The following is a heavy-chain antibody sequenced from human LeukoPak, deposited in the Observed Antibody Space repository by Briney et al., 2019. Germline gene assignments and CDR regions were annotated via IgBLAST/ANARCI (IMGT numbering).Heavy chain of an antibody. CDR1: GYXXTXXX. Sequence: GESLKISCKGSGYXXTXXXIXXVXXXPGXXLEXXGXXYPGXXDTRYSPSFQGXVTMSTDKSISTAYLQWSSLKASDTAMYYCARVWXYGSGSYGHNFDYWGQGTLVTVSS. V-gene: IGHV5-51*01. D-gene: IGHD3-10*01. CDR2: XYPGXXDT. CDR3: ARVWXYGSGSYGHNFDY. J-gene: IGHJ4*02.